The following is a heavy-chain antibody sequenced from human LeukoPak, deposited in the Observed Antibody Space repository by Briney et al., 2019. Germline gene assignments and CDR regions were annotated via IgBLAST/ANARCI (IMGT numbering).Heavy chain of an antibody. CDR3: ARDKGDDSGDY. Sequence: GGSLRLSCAASGFTFSSYGMHWVRQAPGKGLEWVAVIWYDGSNKYYADSVKGRFTISRDNSKNTLYLQMNSLRAEDTAVYYCARDKGDDSGDYWGQGTLVTVSS. CDR2: IWYDGSNK. J-gene: IGHJ4*02. D-gene: IGHD3-22*01. V-gene: IGHV3-33*01. CDR1: GFTFSSYG.